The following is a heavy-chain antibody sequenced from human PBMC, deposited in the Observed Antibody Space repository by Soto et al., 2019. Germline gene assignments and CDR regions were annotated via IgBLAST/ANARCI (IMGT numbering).Heavy chain of an antibody. CDR1: GYTFNNYG. CDR3: ASLSGYAGYYGMDV. CDR2: IIPIFGTA. V-gene: IGHV1-69*13. D-gene: IGHD5-12*01. J-gene: IGHJ6*02. Sequence: ASVKVSCKGSGYTFNNYGISWVRQAPGQGLEWMGGIIPIFGTANYAQKFQGRVTITADESTSTAYMELSSLRSEDTAVYYCASLSGYAGYYGMDVWGQGTTVTVSS.